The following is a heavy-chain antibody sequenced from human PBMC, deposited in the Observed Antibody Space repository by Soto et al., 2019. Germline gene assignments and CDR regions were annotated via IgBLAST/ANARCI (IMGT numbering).Heavy chain of an antibody. V-gene: IGHV4-59*11. D-gene: IGHD1-26*01. CDR2: IWYSGRT. CDR1: GGSISTHY. CDR3: ARDPVGVTHFDY. J-gene: IGHJ4*02. Sequence: QVQLQESGPGLLKPSETLSLTCTVSGGSISTHYWNWIRQPPGKGLEWIGYIWYSGRTNYHSSLKGRVTISLDTSKNQFSLTMNYVTAADTAVYYCARDPVGVTHFDYWGQGSLVTVSS.